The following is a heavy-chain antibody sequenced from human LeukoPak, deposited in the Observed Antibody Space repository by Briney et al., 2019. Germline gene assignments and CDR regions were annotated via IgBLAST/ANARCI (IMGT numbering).Heavy chain of an antibody. CDR3: VRSPTTVSISA. D-gene: IGHD4-17*01. J-gene: IGHJ5*02. Sequence: GGSLRLSCAASGFTLSDHYMDWVRQAPGKGLEWVGRTRDKAHSYTTDYAATVRGRFSISRDDSKRSLYLQMHSLKTDDTAVYYCVRSPTTVSISAWGQGTLVTVSS. V-gene: IGHV3-72*01. CDR2: TRDKAHSYTT. CDR1: GFTLSDHY.